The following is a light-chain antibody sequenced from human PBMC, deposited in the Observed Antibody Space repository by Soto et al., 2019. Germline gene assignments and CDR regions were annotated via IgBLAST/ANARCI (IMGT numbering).Light chain of an antibody. J-gene: IGLJ1*01. V-gene: IGLV1-40*01. CDR3: PSYDSSLSGSYV. Sequence: QLVLTQPPSVSGAPGQRVTISCTGSSSNIGAGYDVHWYQRLPGTAPKVLIYNNNNRPSGVPDRFSGSKSGTSASLAITGLQAEDEADYYCPSYDSSLSGSYVFGTGTKLTVL. CDR2: NNN. CDR1: SSNIGAGYD.